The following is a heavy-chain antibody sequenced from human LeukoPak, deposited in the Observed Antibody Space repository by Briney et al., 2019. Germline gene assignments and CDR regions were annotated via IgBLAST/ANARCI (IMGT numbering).Heavy chain of an antibody. CDR3: AKVRPLLWFGELLYFDY. V-gene: IGHV3-23*01. CDR2: ISGSGGST. J-gene: IGHJ4*02. CDR1: GFTFSSYA. Sequence: GGSLRLSCAASGFTFSSYAMSWVRQAPGKGLEWVSAISGSGGSTYYADSVKGRFTISRDNSKNTLYLQMNSLRAEDTAVYYCAKVRPLLWFGELLYFDYWGQGTLVTVSS. D-gene: IGHD3-10*01.